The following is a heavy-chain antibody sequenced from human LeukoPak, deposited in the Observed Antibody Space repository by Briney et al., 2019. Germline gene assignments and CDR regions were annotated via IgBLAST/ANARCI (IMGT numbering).Heavy chain of an antibody. V-gene: IGHV4-38-2*02. Sequence: SETLSLTCTVSGYSITSGFYWGWIRQPPGKGLEWIGSIYHSGRTYYNSSLKSRVTISVDTSKKQFSLKLTSVTAADTALYYCAGANYYDSSGYSRGAFDIWGPGTMVTVSS. J-gene: IGHJ3*02. CDR1: GYSITSGFY. D-gene: IGHD3-22*01. CDR3: AGANYYDSSGYSRGAFDI. CDR2: IYHSGRT.